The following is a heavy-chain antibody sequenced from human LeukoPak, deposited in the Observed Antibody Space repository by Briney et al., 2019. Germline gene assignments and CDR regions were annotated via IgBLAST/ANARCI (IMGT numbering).Heavy chain of an antibody. CDR1: GYTFTNFD. D-gene: IGHD1-26*01. CDR2: INPSGGST. CDR3: ARDLRVGATLSSFDY. J-gene: IGHJ4*02. V-gene: IGHV1-46*01. Sequence: ASVKVSCKASGYTFTNFDINWVRQAPGQGLEWMGIINPSGGSTSYAQKFQGRVTMTRDTSTSTVYMELSSLRSEDTAVYYCARDLRVGATLSSFDYWGQGTLVTVSS.